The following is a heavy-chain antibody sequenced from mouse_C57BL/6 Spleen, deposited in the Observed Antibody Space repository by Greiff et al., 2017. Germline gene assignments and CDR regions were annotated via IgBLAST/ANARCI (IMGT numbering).Heavy chain of an antibody. J-gene: IGHJ2*01. V-gene: IGHV1-81*01. Sequence: QVQLQQSGAELARPGASVKLSCKASGYTFTSYGISWVKQRTGQGLEWIGEIYPRSGNTYYNEKFKGKATLTADKSSSTAYMELRSLTSEDSAVYFCARSGLYYGSSPRGNYFDYWGQGTTLTVSS. CDR3: ARSGLYYGSSPRGNYFDY. CDR1: GYTFTSYG. D-gene: IGHD1-1*01. CDR2: IYPRSGNT.